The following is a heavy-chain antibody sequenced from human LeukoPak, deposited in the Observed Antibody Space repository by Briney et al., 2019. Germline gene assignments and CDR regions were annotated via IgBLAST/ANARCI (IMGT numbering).Heavy chain of an antibody. CDR3: ARAGAGLQSWSFHY. CDR2: IYHSGST. J-gene: IGHJ4*02. D-gene: IGHD5-24*01. V-gene: IGHV4-30-2*01. Sequence: SQTLSLTCTVSGGSISSGGYYCSWIRQHPGKGLEWIGYIYHSGSTYYNPSLKSRLTISVARSKNQFSLKLSSVTAADTAVYYCARAGAGLQSWSFHYWGQVTLVTVSS. CDR1: GGSISSGGYY.